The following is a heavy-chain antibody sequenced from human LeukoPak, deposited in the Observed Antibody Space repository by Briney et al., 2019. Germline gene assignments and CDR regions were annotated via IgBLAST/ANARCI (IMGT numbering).Heavy chain of an antibody. CDR1: GFIFSSYE. D-gene: IGHD6-19*01. Sequence: PGGSLRLSCAASGFIFSSYEMNWVRQAPGKGLEWVSYISSSGSTIYYADSVKGRFTISRDNAKNSLYLQMSSLRAEDTAVYYCARDGSYSSGYFDYRGQGTLVTVFS. CDR3: ARDGSYSSGYFDY. J-gene: IGHJ4*02. V-gene: IGHV3-48*03. CDR2: ISSSGSTI.